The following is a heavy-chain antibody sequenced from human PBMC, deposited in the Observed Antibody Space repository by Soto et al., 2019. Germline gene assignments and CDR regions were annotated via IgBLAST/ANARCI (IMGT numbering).Heavy chain of an antibody. Sequence: GASVKVSCKASGYTFTSYGISWVRQAPGQGLEWMGWISAYNGNTNYAQKLQGRVTMTTDTSTSTAYMELRSLRSDDTAVYYCARDRAPYCGGDCPPKYWGQGTLVTVSS. J-gene: IGHJ4*02. CDR1: GYTFTSYG. CDR3: ARDRAPYCGGDCPPKY. D-gene: IGHD2-21*02. V-gene: IGHV1-18*01. CDR2: ISAYNGNT.